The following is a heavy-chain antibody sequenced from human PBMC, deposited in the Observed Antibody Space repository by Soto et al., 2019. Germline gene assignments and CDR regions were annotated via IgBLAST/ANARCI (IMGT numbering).Heavy chain of an antibody. J-gene: IGHJ6*02. CDR3: ARGRADYNNAYLGRGIDV. Sequence: QVQLVQSGAEVKKPGSSVKVSCKASGGTFSNYDIIWVRQAPGQGLEWMGGIIPIFATPNYAQKFQGRVTITADESTCNAYMELSSLRSGDTAVYYCARGRADYNNAYLGRGIDVWGQGTTVTVSS. D-gene: IGHD4-4*01. CDR1: GGTFSNYD. V-gene: IGHV1-69*12. CDR2: IIPIFATP.